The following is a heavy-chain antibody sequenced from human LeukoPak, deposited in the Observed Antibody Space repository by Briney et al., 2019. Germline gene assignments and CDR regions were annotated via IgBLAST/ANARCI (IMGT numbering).Heavy chain of an antibody. V-gene: IGHV4-59*01. Sequence: SETLSLTCTVSGGPISSYYWSWIRQPPGKGLEWIGYIYYSGSTNYNPSLKSRVTISVDTSKNQFSLKLSSVTAADTAVYYCARITIFGVGSRPTRGAWFDPWGQGTLVTVSS. J-gene: IGHJ5*02. CDR1: GGPISSYY. D-gene: IGHD3-3*01. CDR2: IYYSGST. CDR3: ARITIFGVGSRPTRGAWFDP.